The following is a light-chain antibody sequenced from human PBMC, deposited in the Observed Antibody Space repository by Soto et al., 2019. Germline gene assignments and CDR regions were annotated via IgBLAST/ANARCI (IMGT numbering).Light chain of an antibody. Sequence: DIPMTQSPSSLSASVGDRVTITCRASQSISSYLNWYQQKPGKAPKLLIYAASSLQSGVPSRCSGSGSGTDFTLTISSLQPEDFATYYCQQSYSTPRTCGQGTKLEIK. J-gene: IGKJ2*01. CDR2: AAS. CDR1: QSISSY. CDR3: QQSYSTPRT. V-gene: IGKV1-39*01.